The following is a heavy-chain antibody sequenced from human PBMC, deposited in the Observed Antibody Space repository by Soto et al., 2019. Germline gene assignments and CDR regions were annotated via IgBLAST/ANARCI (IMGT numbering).Heavy chain of an antibody. V-gene: IGHV4-39*01. CDR3: ARQPGGYSYGSYYYYYYMDV. J-gene: IGHJ6*03. D-gene: IGHD5-18*01. Sequence: SETLSLTCTVSGGSISSSIYYWGWIRQPPGKGLEWIGSIYYSGSTYYNPSLKSRVTISVDTSKNQFSLKLSSVTAADTAVYYCARQPGGYSYGSYYYYYYMDVWGKGTTVTVSS. CDR1: GGSISSSIYY. CDR2: IYYSGST.